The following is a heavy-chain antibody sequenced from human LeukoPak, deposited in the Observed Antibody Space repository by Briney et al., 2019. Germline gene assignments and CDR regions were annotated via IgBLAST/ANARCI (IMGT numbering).Heavy chain of an antibody. Sequence: SQTLSLTCTVSGGSFSSGDYYWSWIRQPPGKGLEWFGYSYYSGSTYYNPSLKSRVTISVDTSKNQFSLKLSSVTAADTAVYYCARDEWSGYDLDYWGQGTLVTVSS. CDR3: ARDEWSGYDLDY. V-gene: IGHV4-30-4*08. CDR2: SYYSGST. D-gene: IGHD5-12*01. J-gene: IGHJ4*02. CDR1: GGSFSSGDYY.